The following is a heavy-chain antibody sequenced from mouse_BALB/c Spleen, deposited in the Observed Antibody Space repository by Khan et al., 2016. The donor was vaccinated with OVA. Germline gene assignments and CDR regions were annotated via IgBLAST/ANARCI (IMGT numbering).Heavy chain of an antibody. CDR1: GYSFTLYY. Sequence: VQLQQSGPDLVKPGASVKISCKASGYSFTLYYMTWVKQSHGKSLEWIGRVNPNTGGSDYNQEFKGKAILTVDKSSNTAYMELHSLTSEDSAVYYCTRGYDFFAYWGQGTLVTVSA. CDR3: TRGYDFFAY. D-gene: IGHD2-14*01. J-gene: IGHJ3*01. V-gene: IGHV1-26*01. CDR2: VNPNTGGS.